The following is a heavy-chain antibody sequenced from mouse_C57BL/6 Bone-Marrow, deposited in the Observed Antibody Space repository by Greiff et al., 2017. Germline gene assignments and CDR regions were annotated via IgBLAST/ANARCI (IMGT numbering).Heavy chain of an antibody. V-gene: IGHV1-81*01. Sequence: VQLQESGAELARPGASVKLSCKASGYTFTSYGISWVKQRTGQGLEWIGEIYPRSGNTYYNEKFKGKATLTADKSSSTAYMELRSLTSEDSAVYFCARTLYYYAMDYWGQGTSVTVSS. CDR1: GYTFTSYG. J-gene: IGHJ4*01. CDR3: ARTLYYYAMDY. D-gene: IGHD2-3*01. CDR2: IYPRSGNT.